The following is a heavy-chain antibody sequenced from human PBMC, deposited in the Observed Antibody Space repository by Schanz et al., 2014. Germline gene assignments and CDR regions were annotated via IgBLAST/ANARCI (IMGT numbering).Heavy chain of an antibody. CDR2: ISFDGGKT. D-gene: IGHD6-6*01. CDR3: ARVGRDYISSSVLDSLHY. Sequence: QVQLVESGGGVVQPGRSLKLSCAASGFPFSSYGMHWVRQAPGKGLEWVAHISFDGGKTYYADSVKGRFTISRDNTKNTLFLQMNNLRPEDTAMYFCARVGRDYISSSVLDSLHYWGQGSLVTVS. J-gene: IGHJ4*02. CDR1: GFPFSSYG. V-gene: IGHV3-30*03.